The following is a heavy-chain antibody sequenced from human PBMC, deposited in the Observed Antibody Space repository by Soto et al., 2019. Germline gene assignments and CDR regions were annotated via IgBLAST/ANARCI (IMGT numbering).Heavy chain of an antibody. D-gene: IGHD6-13*01. V-gene: IGHV3-33*01. CDR1: GFTFSSYG. CDR2: IWYDGSNK. Sequence: QVQLVESGGDVVQPGRSLRLSCAASGFTFSSYGMHWVRQAPGKGLEWVAVIWYDGSNKYYADSVTGRFTISRDNSKNTLYLQMNSLRAEETAVYYCARDSDQMTFSWSVFDYWGQGTLVTVSS. J-gene: IGHJ4*02. CDR3: ARDSDQMTFSWSVFDY.